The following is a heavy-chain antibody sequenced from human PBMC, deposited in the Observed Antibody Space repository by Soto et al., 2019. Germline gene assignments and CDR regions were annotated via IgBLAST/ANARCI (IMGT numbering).Heavy chain of an antibody. Sequence: VASVKVSCKASGYTFTTCDIHWVRQATGQGLEWVGWMNPYTGNAGYAQKFQGRVTMTRNTSINTAYMELSSLTSEDTAVYFCARRKERSGPHYFDSWGQGXLVTVYS. CDR2: MNPYTGNA. CDR3: ARRKERSGPHYFDS. CDR1: GYTFTTCD. D-gene: IGHD6-25*01. V-gene: IGHV1-8*01. J-gene: IGHJ4*02.